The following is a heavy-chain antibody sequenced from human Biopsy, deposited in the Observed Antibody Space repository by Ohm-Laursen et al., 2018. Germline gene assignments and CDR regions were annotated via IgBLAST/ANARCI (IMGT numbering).Heavy chain of an antibody. V-gene: IGHV1-18*01. CDR1: GYTFTNYG. CDR3: ARDRWPHVTLLGLVVFDF. D-gene: IGHD3-3*01. J-gene: IGHJ4*02. Sequence: SVKVSCKASGYTFTNYGTSWVRQAPGQGLEWMGWISPYNGDTDYAQKLQGRVTMTTDTSTSTAYMDLRSLRSDDTAVYYCARDRWPHVTLLGLVVFDFWGQGTLVIVSS. CDR2: ISPYNGDT.